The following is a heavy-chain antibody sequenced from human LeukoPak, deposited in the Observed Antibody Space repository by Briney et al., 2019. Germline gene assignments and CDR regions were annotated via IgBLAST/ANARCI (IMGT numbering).Heavy chain of an antibody. Sequence: GGSLRLSCAAPGFTFSGSAIHWVRQASGKGLEWVGRIRGKANTYATLYAASVKGRFTISRDDSKNTAYLQMNSLKTEDTAVYYCTTSAYDYVWAYYFDYWGQGTLVTVSS. D-gene: IGHD3-16*01. CDR1: GFTFSGSA. J-gene: IGHJ4*02. V-gene: IGHV3-73*01. CDR2: IRGKANTYAT. CDR3: TTSAYDYVWAYYFDY.